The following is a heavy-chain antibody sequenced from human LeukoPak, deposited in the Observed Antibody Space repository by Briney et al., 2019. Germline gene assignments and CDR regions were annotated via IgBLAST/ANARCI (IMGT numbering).Heavy chain of an antibody. V-gene: IGHV3-74*01. CDR1: GFTFSTYW. CDR2: INNDGSTT. CDR3: ANSISVAGTYAFNI. D-gene: IGHD6-19*01. J-gene: IGHJ3*02. Sequence: GGSLTVSCAASGFTFSTYWMHWVRQAPGKGLLWVSFINNDGSTTSYADSVRGRFTISRDNAKNTLYLQMNSLRAEDTAVYYCANSISVAGTYAFNIWGQGTLVSVSS.